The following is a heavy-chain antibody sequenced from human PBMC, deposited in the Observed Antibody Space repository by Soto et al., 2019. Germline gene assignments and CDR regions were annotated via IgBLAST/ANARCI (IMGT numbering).Heavy chain of an antibody. CDR1: GGSISSSNW. J-gene: IGHJ6*02. CDR3: ARDKLWTDYYYGMDV. V-gene: IGHV4-4*02. CDR2: IYHSGST. D-gene: IGHD2-21*01. Sequence: SETLSLTCAVSGGSISSSNWLSWFLQPPGKGLEWIGEIYHSGSTNYNPSLKSRVTISVDKSKNQFSLKLSSVTAADTAVYYCARDKLWTDYYYGMDVWGQGTTVTVSS.